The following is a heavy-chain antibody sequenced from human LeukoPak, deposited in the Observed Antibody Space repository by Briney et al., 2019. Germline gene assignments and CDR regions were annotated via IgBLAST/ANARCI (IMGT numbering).Heavy chain of an antibody. V-gene: IGHV3-73*01. J-gene: IGHJ4*02. D-gene: IGHD2-15*01. CDR3: TGECSGGSCYSADY. CDR2: IRSKANSYAT. Sequence: GGSLRLSCAASGFTFSGSVMHWVRQASGKGLEWVGRIRSKANSYATAYTASVKGRFTISRDDSKNTAYLQMNSLKTEDTAVYYCTGECSGGSCYSADYWGQGTLVTVSS. CDR1: GFTFSGSV.